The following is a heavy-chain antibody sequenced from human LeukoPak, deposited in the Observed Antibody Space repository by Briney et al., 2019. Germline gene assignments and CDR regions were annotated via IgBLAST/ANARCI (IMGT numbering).Heavy chain of an antibody. D-gene: IGHD3-10*01. CDR2: ISGSGGST. V-gene: IGHV3-23*01. CDR1: GFTFSSYA. Sequence: GGSLRLSCAASGFTFSSYAMSWVRQAPGKGLEWVSAISGSGGSTYYADSVKGRFTISRDNSKNTLYLQMNSLRAEDTAVYYCAKDRVVRGVTPNWFDPWGQGTLVTVSP. J-gene: IGHJ5*02. CDR3: AKDRVVRGVTPNWFDP.